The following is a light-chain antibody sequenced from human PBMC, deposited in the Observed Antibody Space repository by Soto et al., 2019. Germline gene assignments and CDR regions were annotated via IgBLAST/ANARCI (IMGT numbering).Light chain of an antibody. CDR1: SCDVGGYNY. CDR3: SSYTSSSTHFV. Sequence: QSALTQPASVSGSPGQSITVSCTGTSCDVGGYNYVSWYQQHPGKVPKLMIYDVSNRPSGVSNRFSGSKSGNTASLTISGLQAEDEADYYCSSYTSSSTHFVFGTGTKLTVL. J-gene: IGLJ1*01. CDR2: DVS. V-gene: IGLV2-14*01.